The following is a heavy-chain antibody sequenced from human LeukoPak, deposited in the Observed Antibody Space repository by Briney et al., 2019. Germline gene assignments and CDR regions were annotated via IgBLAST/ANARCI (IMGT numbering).Heavy chain of an antibody. V-gene: IGHV1-2*02. J-gene: IGHJ4*02. CDR3: ATNQYGDYTLGDY. D-gene: IGHD4-17*01. CDR1: GYTFTGYY. CDR2: INPNSGGT. Sequence: GASVKVSCKASGYTFTGYYMHWIRQAPGHGLGWMAWINPNSGGTNSAQKFQGRVTMTRDTSISTAYMELSSLRSDDTAVYYCATNQYGDYTLGDYWGQGTLVSVSS.